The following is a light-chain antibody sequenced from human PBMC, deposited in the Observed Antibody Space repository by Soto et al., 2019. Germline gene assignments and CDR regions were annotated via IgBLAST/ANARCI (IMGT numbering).Light chain of an antibody. CDR2: LGS. CDR1: QSLLHGNGYNH. V-gene: IGKV2-28*01. CDR3: MQALQTAS. Sequence: DIVMTQSPLSLSVTPGEPASISCRSNQSLLHGNGYNHLDWYLQKPGQTPQLLIYLGSHRASGVPDRFSGSGSRTDFTLKISRVEAEDVGFYYCMQALQTASFGPGTKVDIK. J-gene: IGKJ3*01.